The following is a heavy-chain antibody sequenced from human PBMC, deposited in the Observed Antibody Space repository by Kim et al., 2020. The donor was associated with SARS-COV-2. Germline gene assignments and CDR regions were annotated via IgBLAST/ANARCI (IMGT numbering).Heavy chain of an antibody. D-gene: IGHD6-19*01. V-gene: IGHV3-21*01. CDR2: ISSSSSYI. Sequence: GGSLRLSCAASGFTFSSYSMNWVRQAPGKGLEWVSSISSSSSYIYYADSVKGRFTISRDNAKNSLYLQMNSLRAEDTAVYYCARSYYSSGWYKSGEYFDYWGQGTLVTVSS. CDR3: ARSYYSSGWYKSGEYFDY. CDR1: GFTFSSYS. J-gene: IGHJ4*02.